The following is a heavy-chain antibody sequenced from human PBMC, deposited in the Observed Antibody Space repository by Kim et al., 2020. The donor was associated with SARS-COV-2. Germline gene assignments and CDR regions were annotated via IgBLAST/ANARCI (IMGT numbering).Heavy chain of an antibody. CDR1: VFTFSSYE. J-gene: IGHJ6*02. Sequence: GGSLRLSCAASVFTFSSYEMNWVRQAPGKGLEWGSYISSSGSTIYYADSVMGRFTISRDNANILLYLKMNILRAEDTAVYYCASVPSSSNYNYYAMYVWGQGSTVTVSS. CDR3: ASVPSSSNYNYYAMYV. V-gene: IGHV3-48*03. CDR2: ISSSGSTI. D-gene: IGHD6-13*01.